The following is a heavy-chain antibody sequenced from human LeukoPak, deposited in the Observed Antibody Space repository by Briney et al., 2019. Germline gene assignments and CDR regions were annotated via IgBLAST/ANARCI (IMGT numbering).Heavy chain of an antibody. CDR2: IKQDGSEK. CDR3: ARDAVTDDY. CDR1: GFTFSYYW. V-gene: IGHV3-7*01. J-gene: IGHJ4*02. Sequence: GGSLRLSCAASGFTFSYYWMGWVRQAPGKGLEWVANIKQDGSEKYYVDSVKGRFTISRDNAKNSLYLQMNSLRSEDTAVYYCARDAVTDDYWGQGALVTVSS. D-gene: IGHD4-11*01.